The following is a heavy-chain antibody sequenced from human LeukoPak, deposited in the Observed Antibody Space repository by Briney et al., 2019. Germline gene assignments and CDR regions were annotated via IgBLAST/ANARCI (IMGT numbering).Heavy chain of an antibody. J-gene: IGHJ4*02. D-gene: IGHD5-12*01. CDR1: GGSISSSSYY. CDR3: ARRMISGYESNY. CDR2: IYYSGST. Sequence: SETLSLTCTVSGGSISSSSYYWGWIRQPPGKGLEWIGSIYYSGSTYYNPSLKSRVTISVDTSKNQLSLKLSSVTAADTAVYYCARRMISGYESNYWGQGTLVTVSS. V-gene: IGHV4-39*01.